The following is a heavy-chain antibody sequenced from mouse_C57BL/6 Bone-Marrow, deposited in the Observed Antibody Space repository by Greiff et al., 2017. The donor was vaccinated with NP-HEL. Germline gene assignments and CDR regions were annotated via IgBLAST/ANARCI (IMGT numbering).Heavy chain of an antibody. J-gene: IGHJ4*01. CDR1: GYTFTSYW. V-gene: IGHV1-69*01. D-gene: IGHD1-1*02. Sequence: QVQLQQPGAELVMPGASVKLSCKASGYTFTSYWMHWVKQRPGQGLEWIGEIDPSDSYTNYNQKFKGKSTLTVDKSSSTAYMQISSLTSEDSAVYYCARVGHMVSTGYYAMDYWGQGTSVTVSS. CDR2: IDPSDSYT. CDR3: ARVGHMVSTGYYAMDY.